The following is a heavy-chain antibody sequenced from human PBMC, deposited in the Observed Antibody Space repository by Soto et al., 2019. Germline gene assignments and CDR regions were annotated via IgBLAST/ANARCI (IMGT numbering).Heavy chain of an antibody. CDR2: IFSNDAK. Sequence: QVTLKESGPVLVKPTETLTLTCTVSGFSLSSTRMGVSWIRQPPGKALEWLAHIFSNDAKSYSTSLKSRLTLSKDTSKSQVVLSMTNMGPVDTATYYCARILALSTPGNWFDPWGPGTLVTVSS. J-gene: IGHJ5*02. CDR1: GFSLSSTRMG. D-gene: IGHD2-15*01. CDR3: ARILALSTPGNWFDP. V-gene: IGHV2-26*01.